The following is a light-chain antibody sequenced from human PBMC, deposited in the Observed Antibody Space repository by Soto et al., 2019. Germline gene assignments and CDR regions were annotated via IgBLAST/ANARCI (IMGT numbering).Light chain of an antibody. J-gene: IGKJ2*01. Sequence: DIQMTQSPSSLSASVGDRVTITCWASQSVITYLNWYQQKPGRAPKLLLYAASNLPSGVPSRFSGSGSGTEFTLTIDTLQPDDFATYYCQQSRNTPHTFGQGTTVEIK. CDR1: QSVITY. CDR3: QQSRNTPHT. V-gene: IGKV1-39*01. CDR2: AAS.